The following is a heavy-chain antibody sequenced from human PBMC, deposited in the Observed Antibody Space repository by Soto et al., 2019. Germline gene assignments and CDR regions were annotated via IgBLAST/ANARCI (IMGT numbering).Heavy chain of an antibody. CDR2: IIPIFGTT. CDR3: ATAVGGLFEH. CDR1: GASFSSHS. V-gene: IGHV1-69*06. Sequence: QVQLAQSGAEVKKPGSSVKVSCKASGASFSSHSISWVRQAPGQGFEWMGGIIPIFGTTHHAQNFQGRVTRAANTSTNPASMELRSLGSEDTALNYGATAVGGLFEHWGQGTHVTVSS. D-gene: IGHD1-26*01. J-gene: IGHJ4*02.